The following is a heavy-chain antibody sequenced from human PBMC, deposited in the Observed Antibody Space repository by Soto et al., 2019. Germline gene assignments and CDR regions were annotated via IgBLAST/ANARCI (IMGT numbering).Heavy chain of an antibody. CDR3: ARHRIVVVPAVNYGMDV. D-gene: IGHD2-2*01. V-gene: IGHV5-10-1*01. J-gene: IGHJ6*02. CDR2: IDPSDSYT. Sequence: SGESLKISCKGSGYSFTSYWISWVRQMPGKGLEWMGRIDPSDSYTNYSPSFQGHVTISADKSISTAYLQWSSLKASDTAMYYCARHRIVVVPAVNYGMDVWGQGTTVTVSS. CDR1: GYSFTSYW.